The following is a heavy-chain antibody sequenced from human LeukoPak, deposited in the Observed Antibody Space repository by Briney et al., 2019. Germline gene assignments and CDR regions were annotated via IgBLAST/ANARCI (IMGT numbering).Heavy chain of an antibody. CDR2: INPNSGGT. CDR1: GYTFTGYY. V-gene: IGHV1-2*02. J-gene: IGHJ3*02. CDR3: ARDPRYGDPHDAFDI. Sequence: ASVKVSCKASGYTFTGYYMHWVRQAPGQGLEWMGWINPNSGGTNYAQKLQGRVTMTTDTSTSTAYMELRSLRSDDTAVYYCARDPRYGDPHDAFDIWGQGTMVTVSS. D-gene: IGHD4-17*01.